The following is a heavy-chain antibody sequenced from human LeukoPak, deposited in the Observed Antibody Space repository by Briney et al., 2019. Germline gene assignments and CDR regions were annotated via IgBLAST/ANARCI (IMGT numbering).Heavy chain of an antibody. J-gene: IGHJ5*02. V-gene: IGHV3-21*01. Sequence: PGGSLRLSCAASGFTFSTYAMNWVRQAPGKGLEWVSSISSSSSYIYYADSVKGRFTISRDNAKNSLYLQMNSLRAEDTAVYYCARDELGPPNRYCSSTSCPNWFDPWGQGTLVTVSS. CDR1: GFTFSTYA. CDR2: ISSSSSYI. D-gene: IGHD2-2*01. CDR3: ARDELGPPNRYCSSTSCPNWFDP.